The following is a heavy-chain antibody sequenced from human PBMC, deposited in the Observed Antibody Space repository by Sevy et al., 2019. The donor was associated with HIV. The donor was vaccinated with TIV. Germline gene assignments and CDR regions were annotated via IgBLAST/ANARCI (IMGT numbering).Heavy chain of an antibody. V-gene: IGHV3-23*01. CDR1: GFTFITYA. CDR2: IYGSGGAT. D-gene: IGHD6-6*01. Sequence: GGSLRLSCKPSGFTFITYAMNWVRQAPGKGLEWVSTIYGSGGATYYADSVKGRFTISRDNSKNTLYLQMNSLRAEDTAVYYCAKDLTGRYSSSSGDFDYWGQGTLVTVSS. J-gene: IGHJ4*02. CDR3: AKDLTGRYSSSSGDFDY.